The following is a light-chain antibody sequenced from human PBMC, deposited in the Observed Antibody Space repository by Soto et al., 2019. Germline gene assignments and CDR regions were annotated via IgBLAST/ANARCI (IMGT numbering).Light chain of an antibody. J-gene: IGKJ4*01. V-gene: IGKV3-15*01. Sequence: EIVLRQSPATLSVSPGERATLSCRASQSVSEYLAWYQQKPGQAPRLLIYGASTRATGIPARFSGSGSGTEFTLTISNLQSEDFAVYYCQQYNDWPPLTFGGGTKVDI. CDR3: QQYNDWPPLT. CDR1: QSVSEY. CDR2: GAS.